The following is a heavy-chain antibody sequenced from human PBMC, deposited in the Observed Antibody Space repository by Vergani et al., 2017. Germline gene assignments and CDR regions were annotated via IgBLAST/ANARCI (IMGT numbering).Heavy chain of an antibody. CDR2: IYRTGRT. CDR3: ARRSGIIYAIFSGNKCICDF. Sequence: QVQLQESGPGLVKPSETLSLTCAVSGFSIDNGYYWDWIRQPPGKGLEWIGSIYRTGRTHFNPSLKSRVTISVDTSNNHFSLRLNSLSAADTTVYYCARRSGIIYAIFSGNKCICDFWGQRTLVTVSS. J-gene: IGHJ4*02. D-gene: IGHD3-9*01. CDR1: GFSIDNGYY. V-gene: IGHV4-38-2*01.